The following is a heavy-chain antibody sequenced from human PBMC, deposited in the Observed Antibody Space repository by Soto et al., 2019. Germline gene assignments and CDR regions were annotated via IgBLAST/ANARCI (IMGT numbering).Heavy chain of an antibody. CDR2: MNPNSGNT. D-gene: IGHD3-10*01. CDR1: GYTFTSYD. V-gene: IGHV1-8*01. Sequence: ASVKVSCKASGYTFTSYDTNWVRQATGQGLEWMGWMNPNSGNTGYAQKFQGRVTMTRNTSISTAYMELSSLRSDDTAIYYCAREEWFGQTPFDNWGQGTLVTVSS. J-gene: IGHJ4*02. CDR3: AREEWFGQTPFDN.